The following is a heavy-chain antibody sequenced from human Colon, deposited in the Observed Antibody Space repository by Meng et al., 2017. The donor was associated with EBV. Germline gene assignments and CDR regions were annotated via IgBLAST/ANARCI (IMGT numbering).Heavy chain of an antibody. Sequence: EVQLVESGGALVQPGGSLRLSCAASGFTSSSYWMHWVRQVPGKGLVWVSRINEDGATTTYADSVKGRFTISRDNAKNTLYLQMNSLRAEDTAVYYCSRDLAGSDDYWGQGTLVTVSS. D-gene: IGHD1-14*01. V-gene: IGHV3-74*01. CDR3: SRDLAGSDDY. J-gene: IGHJ4*02. CDR1: GFTSSSYW. CDR2: INEDGATT.